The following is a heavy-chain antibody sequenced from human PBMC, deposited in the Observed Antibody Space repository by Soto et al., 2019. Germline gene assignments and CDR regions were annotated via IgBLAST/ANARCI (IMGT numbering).Heavy chain of an antibody. CDR2: IYYSGST. CDR3: ARGYCSSAICSAVDY. D-gene: IGHD2-2*01. CDR1: GGSISSGGYY. J-gene: IGHJ4*02. V-gene: IGHV4-31*11. Sequence: SETLSLTCAVSGGSISSGGYYWSWIRQHPGKGLEWIGYIYYSGSTFYNPSLKSRVTMALDTSKNQFSLNLSSVTAADTAVYYCARGYCSSAICSAVDYWGQGTLVTVSS.